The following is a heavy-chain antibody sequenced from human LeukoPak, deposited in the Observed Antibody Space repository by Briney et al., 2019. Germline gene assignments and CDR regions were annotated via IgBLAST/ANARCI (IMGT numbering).Heavy chain of an antibody. CDR3: ARRHGDSLPYFDF. CDR1: GGSFSGYY. CDR2: INHSGST. D-gene: IGHD5-24*01. J-gene: IGHJ4*02. Sequence: PSETLSLTCAVYGGSFSGYYWSWIRQPPGKGLEWIGEINHSGSTNYNPSLKSRVTISVDTSKNQFSLMLSSVTAADTAVYYCARRHGDSLPYFDFWGQGTLVTVSS. V-gene: IGHV4-34*01.